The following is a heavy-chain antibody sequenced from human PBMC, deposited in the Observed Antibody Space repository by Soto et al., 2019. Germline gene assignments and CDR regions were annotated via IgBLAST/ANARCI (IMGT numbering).Heavy chain of an antibody. D-gene: IGHD3-16*01. CDR2: IYYSGST. J-gene: IGHJ3*02. Sequence: QVQLQESGPGLVKPSQTLSLTCTVSGGSISSGDYYWSWIRQPPGKGLEWIGYIYYSGSTYYNPSLKGRVTISVDTSKNQFSLKLGSVTAADTAVYYWARGGGGTGPLGLDAFDIWGQGTMVTVSS. V-gene: IGHV4-30-4*01. CDR1: GGSISSGDYY. CDR3: ARGGGGTGPLGLDAFDI.